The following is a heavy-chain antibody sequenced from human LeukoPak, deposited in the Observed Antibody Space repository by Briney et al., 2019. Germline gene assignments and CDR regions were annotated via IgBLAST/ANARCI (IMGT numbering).Heavy chain of an antibody. CDR2: IYYSGST. Sequence: SETLSLTCTVSGGSISSYYWSWIRQPPGEGLEWIGYIYYSGSTNYNPSLKSRVTISVDTSKNQFSLKLSSVTAADTAVYYCARSYGSGNYFDYWGQGTLVTVSS. CDR3: ARSYGSGNYFDY. J-gene: IGHJ4*02. V-gene: IGHV4-59*01. CDR1: GGSISSYY. D-gene: IGHD3-10*01.